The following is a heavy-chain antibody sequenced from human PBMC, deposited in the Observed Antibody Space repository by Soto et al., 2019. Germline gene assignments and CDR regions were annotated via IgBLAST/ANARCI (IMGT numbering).Heavy chain of an antibody. Sequence: QVQLVQSGAEVKKPGASVKVSCKASGYTFTSYYVHWVRQAPGQGLEWMGIINPSGGSTSYAQKFQGRVTMTRDMSTSTVYMELSSLRSEDTAVYYCARDQIPVDYYDSSGYYYWGSFSGMDVWGQGTTVTVSS. CDR3: ARDQIPVDYYDSSGYYYWGSFSGMDV. J-gene: IGHJ6*02. CDR1: GYTFTSYY. D-gene: IGHD3-22*01. V-gene: IGHV1-46*01. CDR2: INPSGGST.